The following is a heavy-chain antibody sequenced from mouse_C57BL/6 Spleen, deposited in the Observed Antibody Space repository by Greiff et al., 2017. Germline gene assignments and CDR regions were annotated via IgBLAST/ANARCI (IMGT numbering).Heavy chain of an antibody. V-gene: IGHV1-55*01. Sequence: QVQLQQPGAELVKPGASVKMSCKASGYTFTSYWITWVKQRPGQGLEWIGDIYPGSGSTNYNEKFKSKATLTVDTSSSTAYMQLSSLTSEDSAVYYCARRGLITTVGYFDVWGIGTTVTVSS. D-gene: IGHD1-1*01. CDR2: IYPGSGST. CDR3: ARRGLITTVGYFDV. CDR1: GYTFTSYW. J-gene: IGHJ1*03.